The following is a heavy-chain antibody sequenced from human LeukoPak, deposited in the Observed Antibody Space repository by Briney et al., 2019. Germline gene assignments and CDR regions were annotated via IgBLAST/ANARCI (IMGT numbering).Heavy chain of an antibody. CDR3: ATTEYQLLHLVY. Sequence: GGSLRLSCAASGLTFSSSVLSWARQAPGKGLEWVSTINSDENTYYADSVKGRFTISRDTSKNTLYLQMNSLRAEDTAAYYCATTEYQLLHLVYWGQGTLVTVSS. J-gene: IGHJ4*02. V-gene: IGHV3-23*01. CDR2: INSDENT. D-gene: IGHD2/OR15-2a*01. CDR1: GLTFSSSV.